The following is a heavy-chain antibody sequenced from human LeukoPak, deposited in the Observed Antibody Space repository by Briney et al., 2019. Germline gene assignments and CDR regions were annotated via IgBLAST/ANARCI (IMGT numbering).Heavy chain of an antibody. CDR2: INHSGNT. D-gene: IGHD1-26*01. V-gene: IGHV4-34*01. CDR1: GGSLSGYY. CDR3: ARGQLLQRN. J-gene: IGHJ4*01. Sequence: SETLSLTCAVFGGSLSGYYWTWIRQPPGKGLEWIGEINHSGNTDYSPSLKSRVTISVDTSKNQFSLRLTSVTAADTAVYYCARGQLLQRNWGHGTLVTVSS.